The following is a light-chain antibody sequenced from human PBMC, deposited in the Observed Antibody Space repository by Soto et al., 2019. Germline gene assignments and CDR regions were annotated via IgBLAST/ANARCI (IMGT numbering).Light chain of an antibody. CDR3: SSYAGSNNWN. CDR2: EVS. Sequence: QSVLTQPPSASGSPGQSVTISCTGTSSDVGGYNYVSWYQQHPGKAPKLMIYEVSKRPSGVPDRFSGSKSGNTASLTVSGPQAEDEADYYCSSYAGSNNWNFGTGTKPTVL. J-gene: IGLJ1*01. V-gene: IGLV2-8*01. CDR1: SSDVGGYNY.